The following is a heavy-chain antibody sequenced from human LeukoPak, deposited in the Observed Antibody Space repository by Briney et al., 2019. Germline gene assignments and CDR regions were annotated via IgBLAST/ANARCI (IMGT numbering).Heavy chain of an antibody. J-gene: IGHJ6*03. CDR3: ASRNYYGSGSHMDV. V-gene: IGHV3-74*01. CDR1: GFTFSSYW. Sequence: GGSLRLSCAASGFTFSSYWMHWVRHAPGKGLVWVSRINSDGSSTSYADSVKGRFTISRDNAKNTLYLQMNSLRAEDTAVYYCASRNYYGSGSHMDVWGKGTTVTVSS. CDR2: INSDGSST. D-gene: IGHD3-10*01.